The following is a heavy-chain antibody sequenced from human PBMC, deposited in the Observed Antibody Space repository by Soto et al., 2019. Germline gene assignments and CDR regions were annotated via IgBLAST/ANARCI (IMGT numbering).Heavy chain of an antibody. CDR2: IKQDGREK. CDR3: ARVYRIAVAYY. Sequence: GGSLRLSCAASGFTFSSYWMSWVRQAPGKGLEWVANIKQDGREKYYVDSGKGLFTISRDNDKNSLYLQMNSLRAEDTAVYYCARVYRIAVAYYWGQGTLVTV. J-gene: IGHJ4*02. V-gene: IGHV3-7*04. D-gene: IGHD6-19*01. CDR1: GFTFSSYW.